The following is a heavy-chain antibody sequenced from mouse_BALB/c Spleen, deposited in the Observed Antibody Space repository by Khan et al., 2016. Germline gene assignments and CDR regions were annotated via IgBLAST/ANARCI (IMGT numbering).Heavy chain of an antibody. V-gene: IGHV1S34*01. CDR2: ISCYNGAT. J-gene: IGHJ2*01. D-gene: IGHD2-9*01. CDR1: GYSFTGYY. Sequence: IVKTGASVKISCKASGYSFTGYYMHWVKQSHGKSLEWIGYISCYNGATRYNQKFKGKATFTVDTSSSTAYMQFNSLTSEDSAVXYFARPYYGYDEGYYFDYWGQGTTLTVSS. CDR3: ARPYYGYDEGYYFDY.